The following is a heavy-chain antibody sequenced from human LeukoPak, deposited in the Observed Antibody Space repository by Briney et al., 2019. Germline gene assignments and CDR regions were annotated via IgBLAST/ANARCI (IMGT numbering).Heavy chain of an antibody. CDR2: ISVTGSST. J-gene: IGHJ4*02. D-gene: IGHD4/OR15-4a*01. CDR1: GFTFNSYA. Sequence: GGSLRLSCVPSGFTFNSYAMSWVRQAPGQGLEWVSTISVTGSSTYYADSVKGRFAISRDNSMNTLYLQMNSLRDEDTAVYYCARDDYYIYDYWGQGTLVTVSS. V-gene: IGHV3-23*01. CDR3: ARDDYYIYDY.